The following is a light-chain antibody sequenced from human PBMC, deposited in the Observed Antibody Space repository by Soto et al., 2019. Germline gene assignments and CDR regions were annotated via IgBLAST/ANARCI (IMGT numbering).Light chain of an antibody. V-gene: IGLV2-14*01. CDR3: SSYTSSSTLVV. J-gene: IGLJ2*01. CDR2: EVS. Sequence: QPASVSGSPGQSITISCTGTSSDVGGYNYVSWYQQHPGKAPKLMIYEVSNRPSGVSNRFSGSKSGNTASLTISGLQAEDEADYYCSSYTSSSTLVVFGGGTKVTVL. CDR1: SSDVGGYNY.